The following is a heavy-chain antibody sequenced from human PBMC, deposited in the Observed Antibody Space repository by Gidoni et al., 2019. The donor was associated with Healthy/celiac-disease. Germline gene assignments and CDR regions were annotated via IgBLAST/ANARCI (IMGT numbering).Heavy chain of an antibody. CDR2: IYYSGST. V-gene: IGHV4-39*07. J-gene: IGHJ4*02. Sequence: QLQLQESGPGLVKHSETLSLTCTVSGGSISSSSYYWGWIRQPPGKGLEWIGSIYYSGSTYYNPSLKSRVTISVDTSKNQFSLKLSSVTAADTAVYYCARLIAARTAFDYWGQGTLVTVSS. D-gene: IGHD6-6*01. CDR3: ARLIAARTAFDY. CDR1: GGSISSSSYY.